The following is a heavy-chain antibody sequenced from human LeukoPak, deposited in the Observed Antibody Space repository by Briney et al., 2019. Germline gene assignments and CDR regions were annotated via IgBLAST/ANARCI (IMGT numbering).Heavy chain of an antibody. Sequence: PSETLSLTCSVSGGSVSDFYWSWIRQSPGKGLEWIGYIYYGSSTTYSPSLKSRVSISRDTSRNQLSLKLTSMTAADTAVYYCARNGGSRFFYMDIWGEGTTVSVS. J-gene: IGHJ6*03. V-gene: IGHV4-59*02. D-gene: IGHD3-16*01. CDR1: GGSVSDFY. CDR3: ARNGGSRFFYMDI. CDR2: IYYGSST.